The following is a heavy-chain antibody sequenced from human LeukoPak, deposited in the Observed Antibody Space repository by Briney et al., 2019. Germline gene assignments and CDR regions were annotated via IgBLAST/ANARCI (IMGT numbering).Heavy chain of an antibody. CDR1: FFSIDTGYY. CDR3: ARSISSMRNWFDP. CDR2: IYPGGNT. D-gene: IGHD3-3*02. J-gene: IGHJ5*02. Sequence: PSETLSLTCSVSFFSIDTGYYWGWIRQPPGKGREWIGNIYPGGNTYYNPSLKSRVRISVGTSRNQFSLSLASVTAADTAVYYCARSISSMRNWFDPWGQGTLVSVSS. V-gene: IGHV4-38-2*01.